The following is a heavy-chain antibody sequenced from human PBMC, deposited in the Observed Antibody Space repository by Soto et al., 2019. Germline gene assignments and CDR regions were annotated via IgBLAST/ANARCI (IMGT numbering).Heavy chain of an antibody. CDR1: GYTFTAYW. D-gene: IGHD6-25*01. CDR3: ARGGYSGKSKDPFYI. CDR2: IYPGDSDT. Sequence: GESLKISCKGSGYTFTAYWIGWVRQMPGKGLEWMGIIYPGDSDTRYSPSFQGQVTISADKSISTAYLQWSSLKASDTAVFYCARGGYSGKSKDPFYIWGPGTMVTVSS. V-gene: IGHV5-51*01. J-gene: IGHJ3*02.